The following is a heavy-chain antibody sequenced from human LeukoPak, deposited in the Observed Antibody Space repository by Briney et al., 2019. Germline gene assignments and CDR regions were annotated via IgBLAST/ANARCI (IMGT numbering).Heavy chain of an antibody. Sequence: SVKVSCKASGGTFSSYAISWVRQAPGQGLEWMGRIIPIFGTANDAQKFRGRVTITTDESTSTAYMELSSLRSEDTAVYYCAKGRVVRGVHSYYYYMDVWGKGTTVTVSS. CDR3: AKGRVVRGVHSYYYYMDV. CDR1: GGTFSSYA. CDR2: IIPIFGTA. D-gene: IGHD3-10*01. V-gene: IGHV1-69*05. J-gene: IGHJ6*03.